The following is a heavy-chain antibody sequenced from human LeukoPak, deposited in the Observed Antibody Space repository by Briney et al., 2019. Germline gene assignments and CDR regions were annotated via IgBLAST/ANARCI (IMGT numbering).Heavy chain of an antibody. D-gene: IGHD4-17*01. CDR1: GGSISSSSYY. V-gene: IGHV4-39*07. Sequence: SSETLSLTCTVSGGSISSSSYYWGWIRQPPGKGLEWIGSIYYSGSTYYNPSLKSRVTMSVDTSKNQFSLKLSSVTAADTAVYYCARDGYGDYVVWWFDPWGQGTLVTVSS. CDR2: IYYSGST. CDR3: ARDGYGDYVVWWFDP. J-gene: IGHJ5*02.